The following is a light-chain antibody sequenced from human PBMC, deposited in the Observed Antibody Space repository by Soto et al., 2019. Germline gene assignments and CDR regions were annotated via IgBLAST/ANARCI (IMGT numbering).Light chain of an antibody. V-gene: IGKV1-27*01. CDR2: AAS. CDR3: LKYSSVPV. J-gene: IGKJ3*01. Sequence: DIQMTQSPTSLSASVGDRVTTTCRASQGIRNFVAWYQQKPGKAPKLLIYAASTLQSGVPSRFSGSGSGTDFTLTINRLQPEDVATYSCLKYSSVPVFGPGTKVEIK. CDR1: QGIRNF.